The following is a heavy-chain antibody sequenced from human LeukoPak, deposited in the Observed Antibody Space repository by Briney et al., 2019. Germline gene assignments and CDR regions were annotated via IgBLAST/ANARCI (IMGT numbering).Heavy chain of an antibody. V-gene: IGHV4-39*01. CDR1: GGSISSSSYY. CDR3: ARARHYGSGSYPDY. Sequence: PSETLSLTCTVSGGSISSSSYYWGWIRQPPGKGLEWIGSIYYSGSTYYNPSLKSRVTISVDTSKNQFSLKLSSVTAADTAVYYRARARHYGSGSYPDYWGQGTLVTVSS. J-gene: IGHJ4*02. CDR2: IYYSGST. D-gene: IGHD3-10*01.